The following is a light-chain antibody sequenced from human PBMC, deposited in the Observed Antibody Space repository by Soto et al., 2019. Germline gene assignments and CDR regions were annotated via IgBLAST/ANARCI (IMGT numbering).Light chain of an antibody. J-gene: IGKJ1*01. Sequence: DSQLTQSPSTLSASVGGTVTITCLASQTISIYLAWYQQRPGEAPKLLVYDASSLESGVPSRFSGTGSGTEFTLTISGLQPDDFATYYCQQYDDYSPWTFGQGTKVDIK. CDR1: QTISIY. V-gene: IGKV1-5*01. CDR3: QQYDDYSPWT. CDR2: DAS.